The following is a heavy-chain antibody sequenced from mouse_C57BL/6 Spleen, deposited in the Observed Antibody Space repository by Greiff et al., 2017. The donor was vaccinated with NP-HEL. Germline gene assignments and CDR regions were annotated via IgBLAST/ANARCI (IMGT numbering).Heavy chain of an antibody. V-gene: IGHV1-69*01. Sequence: QVQLQQPGAELVMPGASVKLSCKASGYTFTSYWMHWVKQRPGQGLEWIGEIDPSDSYTNYNQKFKGKSTLTVDKSSSTAYMQRSSLTSEDSAVYYCAKGDGLWYFDVWGTGTTVTVSS. D-gene: IGHD2-3*01. CDR3: AKGDGLWYFDV. CDR1: GYTFTSYW. J-gene: IGHJ1*03. CDR2: IDPSDSYT.